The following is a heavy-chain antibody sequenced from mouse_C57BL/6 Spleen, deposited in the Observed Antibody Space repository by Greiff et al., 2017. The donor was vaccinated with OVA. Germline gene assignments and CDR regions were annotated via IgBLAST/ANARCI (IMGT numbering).Heavy chain of an antibody. Sequence: EVKLMESGGGLVQPGGSMKLSCAASGFTFSDAWMDWVRQSPEKGLEWVAEIRNKANTHATYYAESVKGRFTISRDDSKSSVYLQMNSLRAEDTGIYYCTMGYDYLYYFDYWGQGTTLTVSS. J-gene: IGHJ2*01. D-gene: IGHD2-4*01. V-gene: IGHV6-6*01. CDR2: IRNKANTHAT. CDR1: GFTFSDAW. CDR3: TMGYDYLYYFDY.